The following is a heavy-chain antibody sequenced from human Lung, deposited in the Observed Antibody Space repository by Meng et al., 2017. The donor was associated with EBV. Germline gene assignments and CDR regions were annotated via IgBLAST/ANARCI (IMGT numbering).Heavy chain of an antibody. V-gene: IGHV6-1*01. Sequence: VQQQQAVPGLVNPLQTLPLTCVISVDSVSSSSAAWTWIRQSPSRGLEWLGRTYYRSKWYNDYAVFVKSRITINPDTSKNQFSLQLNSVTPEDTAVYYCARGATSVFDLWGRGTLVTVSS. CDR3: ARGATSVFDL. J-gene: IGHJ2*01. CDR1: VDSVSSSSAA. CDR2: TYYRSKWYN.